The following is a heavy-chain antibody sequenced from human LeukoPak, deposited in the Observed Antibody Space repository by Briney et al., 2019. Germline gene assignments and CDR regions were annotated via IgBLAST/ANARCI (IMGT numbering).Heavy chain of an antibody. J-gene: IGHJ5*02. V-gene: IGHV4-31*03. Sequence: TLSLTCTVSGGSISSGGYYWSWIRQHPGKGLEWIGYIYYSGSTYYNPSLKSRVTISVDTSKNQFSLKLSSVTAADTAVYYCARVRLDIVVVPAAKYFDPWGQGTLVTVSS. CDR3: ARVRLDIVVVPAAKYFDP. D-gene: IGHD2-2*03. CDR2: IYYSGST. CDR1: GGSISSGGYY.